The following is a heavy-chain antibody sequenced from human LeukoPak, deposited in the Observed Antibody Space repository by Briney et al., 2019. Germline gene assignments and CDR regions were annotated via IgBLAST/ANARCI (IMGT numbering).Heavy chain of an antibody. J-gene: IGHJ5*02. D-gene: IGHD4-17*01. Sequence: GDSLKISCQGSGSSFTSYWIGWGRQMTGKSLPCMGIIYPGASDTRYSPSFQGQVTISADKSISTAYLQWSSLKASDTAMYYCARRPYGDYPLNWFDPWGQGTLVTVSS. CDR2: IYPGASDT. CDR1: GSSFTSYW. V-gene: IGHV5-51*01. CDR3: ARRPYGDYPLNWFDP.